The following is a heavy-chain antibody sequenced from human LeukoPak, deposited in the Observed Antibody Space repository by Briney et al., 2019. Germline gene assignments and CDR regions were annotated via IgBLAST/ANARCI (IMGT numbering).Heavy chain of an antibody. CDR2: IYYSGST. CDR1: GGSISSSSYY. CDR3: ARIRFLENFDY. J-gene: IGHJ4*02. Sequence: PSETLSLTCTVSGGSISSSSYYWGWIRQPPGKGLEWIGSIYYSGSTYYNPSLESRVTISVDTSKNQFSLKLSSMTAADTAVYYCARIRFLENFDYWGQGTLVTVSS. V-gene: IGHV4-39*07. D-gene: IGHD3-3*01.